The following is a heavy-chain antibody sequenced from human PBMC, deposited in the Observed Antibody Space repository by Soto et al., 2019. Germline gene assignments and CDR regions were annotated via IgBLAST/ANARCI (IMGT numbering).Heavy chain of an antibody. CDR2: IYYSGST. CDR1: GGSISSSSYY. V-gene: IGHV4-39*01. J-gene: IGHJ4*02. D-gene: IGHD3-22*01. Sequence: SETLSLTCTVSGGSISSSSYYWGWIRQPPGKGLEWIGSIYYSGSTYYNPSLKSRVTISVDTSKNQLSLKLSSVTAADTAVYYCARLFPEYYDSSGYYYGYYFDYRGQGTLVTVSS. CDR3: ARLFPEYYDSSGYYYGYYFDY.